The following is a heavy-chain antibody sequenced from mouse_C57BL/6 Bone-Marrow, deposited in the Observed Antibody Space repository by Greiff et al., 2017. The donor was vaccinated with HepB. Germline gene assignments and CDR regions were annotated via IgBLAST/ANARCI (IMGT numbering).Heavy chain of an antibody. CDR1: GFTFSDYG. J-gene: IGHJ4*01. D-gene: IGHD1-1*01. CDR2: ISSGSSTI. Sequence: EVQGVESGGGLVKPGGSLKLSCAASGFTFSDYGIHWVRQAPEKGLEWVAYISSGSSTIYYADTVKGRFTISRDNAKNTLFLQMTSLRSEDTAMYYCASPGSSFYAMDYWGQGTSVTVSS. CDR3: ASPGSSFYAMDY. V-gene: IGHV5-17*01.